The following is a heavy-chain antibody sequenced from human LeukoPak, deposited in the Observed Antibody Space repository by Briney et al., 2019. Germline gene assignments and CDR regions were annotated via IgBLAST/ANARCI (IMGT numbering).Heavy chain of an antibody. CDR1: GFTFSSYG. Sequence: GGSLRLSCAASGFTFSSYGMHWVRQAPGKGLEWVAFIRYDGSNKYYADSVKGRFTISRDNSKNTLYLQMNSLRAEDTAVYYCAKDLVFWSGYPDYWGQGTLVTVSS. CDR2: IRYDGSNK. J-gene: IGHJ4*02. D-gene: IGHD3-3*01. CDR3: AKDLVFWSGYPDY. V-gene: IGHV3-30*02.